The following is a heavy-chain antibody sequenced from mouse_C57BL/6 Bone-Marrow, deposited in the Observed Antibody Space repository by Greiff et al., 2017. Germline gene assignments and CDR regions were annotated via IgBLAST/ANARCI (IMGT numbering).Heavy chain of an antibody. D-gene: IGHD1-1*01. CDR1: GYTFTSYG. Sequence: QVQLKESGAELARPGASVKLSCKASGYTFTSYGIRWVKQRTGQGLEWIGEIYPRSGNTYYNEKFKGKATLTADKSSSTAYMELRSLTSEDSAVYFCAVHYGSSLYAMDYWGQGTSVTVSS. CDR3: AVHYGSSLYAMDY. V-gene: IGHV1-81*01. J-gene: IGHJ4*01. CDR2: IYPRSGNT.